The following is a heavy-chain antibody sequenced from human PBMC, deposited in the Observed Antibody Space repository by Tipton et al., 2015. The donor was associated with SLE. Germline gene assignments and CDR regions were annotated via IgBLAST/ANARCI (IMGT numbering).Heavy chain of an antibody. CDR3: ARDGSSPTSDS. D-gene: IGHD6-13*01. V-gene: IGHV4-34*01. J-gene: IGHJ4*02. CDR1: GGSFSGYY. CDR2: INHSGST. Sequence: TLSLTRAVYGGSFSGYYWSWSRQPPGKGLEWIGEINHSGSTNYNPSLKSRVTISVDTSKNQFSLKLSSVTAADTAVYYCARDGSSPTSDSWGQGTLVTVSS.